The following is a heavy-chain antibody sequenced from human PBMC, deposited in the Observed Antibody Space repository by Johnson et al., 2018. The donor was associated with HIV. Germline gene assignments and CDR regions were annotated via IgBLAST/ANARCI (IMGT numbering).Heavy chain of an antibody. CDR2: LGTKTDDYAT. J-gene: IGHJ3*02. D-gene: IGHD3/OR15-3a*01. CDR3: AKGFFELDDAFDI. CDR1: AFTFDDHG. Sequence: VQLVESGGGVVRPGGSLRLSCAASAFTFDDHGMSWVRQAPGKGLEWVGHLGTKTDDYATAYVEPVKGRFSVSRDDSKNTAYLEMNSLKIEDTAVDYCAKGFFELDDAFDIWGQGTMVTVSS. V-gene: IGHV3-73*01.